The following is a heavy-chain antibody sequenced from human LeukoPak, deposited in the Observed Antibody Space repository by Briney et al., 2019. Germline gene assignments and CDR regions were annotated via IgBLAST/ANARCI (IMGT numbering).Heavy chain of an antibody. CDR2: IIPILGVA. CDR1: GGTFSSYA. J-gene: IGHJ6*02. Sequence: ASVKVSCKASGGTFSSYAISWVRQAPGQGLEWMGRIIPILGVANYAQKFQGRVTITADKSTSTAYMELSSLRSEDTAVYYCARAMGYSGHTTGDYYYYGMDVWGQGTTVTVSS. CDR3: ARAMGYSGHTTGDYYYYGMDV. V-gene: IGHV1-69*04. D-gene: IGHD5-12*01.